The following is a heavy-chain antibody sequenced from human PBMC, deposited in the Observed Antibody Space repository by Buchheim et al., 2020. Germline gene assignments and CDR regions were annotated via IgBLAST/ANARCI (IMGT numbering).Heavy chain of an antibody. CDR2: INHSGST. Sequence: QVQLQQWGAGLLKPSETLSLTCAVYGGSFSGYYWSWIRQPPGKGLEWIGEINHSGSTNYNPSLKSRVTISVDTSKNQFSLKLSSVTAADTAVYYCARGQGRNYYDSSGYFDYWGQGTL. CDR3: ARGQGRNYYDSSGYFDY. V-gene: IGHV4-34*01. J-gene: IGHJ4*02. CDR1: GGSFSGYY. D-gene: IGHD3-22*01.